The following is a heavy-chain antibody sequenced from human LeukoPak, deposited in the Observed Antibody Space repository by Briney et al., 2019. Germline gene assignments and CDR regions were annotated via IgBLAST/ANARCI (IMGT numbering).Heavy chain of an antibody. CDR1: GYKFTNYV. CDR3: AREVAI. V-gene: IGHV1-3*04. J-gene: IGHJ4*02. Sequence: GASVKVSCKASGYKFTNYVMHWVRQTPGQRLEWMGWINTANGNTNCSQKFQGRATITRDTPATTVYMELTSLRSEDTAVYYCAREVAIWGQGTLVTVSS. CDR2: INTANGNT.